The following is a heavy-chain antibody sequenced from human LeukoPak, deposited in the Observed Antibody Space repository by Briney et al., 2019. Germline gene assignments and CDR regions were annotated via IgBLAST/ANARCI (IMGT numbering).Heavy chain of an antibody. Sequence: GGSLRLSCSASGFTFSSYGMHWVRQAPGKGLEWVAVIWYDGSNKYYADSVKGRFTISRDNSKNTLYLQMNSLRAEDTAVYYCAKDDSSGYYYVSPDYWGQGTPVTVSS. CDR1: GFTFSSYG. CDR3: AKDDSSGYYYVSPDY. CDR2: IWYDGSNK. D-gene: IGHD3-22*01. V-gene: IGHV3-33*06. J-gene: IGHJ4*02.